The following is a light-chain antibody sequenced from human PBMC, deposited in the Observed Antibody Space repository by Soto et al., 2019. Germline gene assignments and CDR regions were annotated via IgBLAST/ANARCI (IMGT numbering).Light chain of an antibody. V-gene: IGKV1-17*01. CDR1: QGINNN. CDR2: ATS. Sequence: DIQMTQSPSSLSASIGDRVTLTCRASQGINNNLGWYQQKPGRAPKRLISATSTLESGVPSRFSGSGFGTEFTLTISSLHPEDFATYFCLQHNNYPFTFGPGTKVDIK. CDR3: LQHNNYPFT. J-gene: IGKJ3*01.